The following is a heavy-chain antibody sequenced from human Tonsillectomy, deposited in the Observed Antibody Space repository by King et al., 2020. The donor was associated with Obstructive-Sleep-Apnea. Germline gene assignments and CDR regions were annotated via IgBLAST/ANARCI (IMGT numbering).Heavy chain of an antibody. D-gene: IGHD3-22*01. CDR1: GYSFTSYW. CDR3: ARHFYDSSGYYSPLDY. CDR2: IYPGDSET. Sequence: GQLVQSGAEVRKPGESLKISCKGSGYSFTSYWIGWVRQMPGKGLEWMGIIYPGDSETRYSPSFQGRVTISADKSISTAYLQWSSLKASDSAIFYCARHFYDSSGYYSPLDYWGQGTLVTVSS. V-gene: IGHV5-51*01. J-gene: IGHJ4*02.